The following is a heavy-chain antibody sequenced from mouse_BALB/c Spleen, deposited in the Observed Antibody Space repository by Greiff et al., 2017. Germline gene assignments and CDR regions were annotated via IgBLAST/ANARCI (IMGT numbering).Heavy chain of an antibody. CDR3: ARHLYRYGDYYAMDY. Sequence: EVKVVESGGGLVQPGGSLKLSCAASGFTFSSYTMSWVRQTPEKRLEWVAYISNGGGSTYYPDTVKGRFTISRDNAKNTLYLQMSSLKSEDTALYYCARHLYRYGDYYAMDYWGQGTSVTVSS. J-gene: IGHJ4*01. D-gene: IGHD2-14*01. CDR2: ISNGGGST. CDR1: GFTFSSYT. V-gene: IGHV5-12-2*01.